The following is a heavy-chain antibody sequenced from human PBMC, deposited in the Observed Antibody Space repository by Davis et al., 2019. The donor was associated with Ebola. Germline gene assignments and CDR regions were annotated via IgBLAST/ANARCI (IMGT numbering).Heavy chain of an antibody. V-gene: IGHV4-30-4*02. Sequence: SETLSLTCTVSGGSISGGDDYWSWIRQPPGKGLEWIGYIYYLGSTSYNPSLKSRVTISLDTSRTHFSLNLSSVTAADTAVYYCARHSGALDFWGQGTLVSV. CDR3: ARHSGALDF. D-gene: IGHD4-17*01. CDR2: IYYLGST. J-gene: IGHJ4*02. CDR1: GGSISGGDDY.